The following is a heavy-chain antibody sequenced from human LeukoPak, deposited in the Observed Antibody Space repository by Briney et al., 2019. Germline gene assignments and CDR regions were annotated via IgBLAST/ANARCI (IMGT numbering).Heavy chain of an antibody. V-gene: IGHV3-48*01. Sequence: GGPLRLSCVISGFTFSNYTMVWVRQAPGKGLEWISYISTSSNTIYYADSVKGRFTISRDNAKNSLYLQMNSLRAEDTAVYYCARVIVGMTGAEYWGQGTLVTVSS. CDR3: ARVIVGMTGAEY. CDR2: ISTSSNTI. CDR1: GFTFSNYT. D-gene: IGHD1-20*01. J-gene: IGHJ4*02.